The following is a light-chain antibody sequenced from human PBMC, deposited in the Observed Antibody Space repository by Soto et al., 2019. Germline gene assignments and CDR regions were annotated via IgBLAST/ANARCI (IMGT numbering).Light chain of an antibody. CDR1: QSVSSSF. CDR3: QQYGSSPWT. CDR2: GAS. Sequence: EIVLTQSPGSLSLSPGESASLSCRASQSVSSSFLAWYQQKPGQAPRLLIYGASTRGTGIPDKFSGSGSGTDFTLTISRLEAEDSAVYYCQQYGSSPWTFGQGTKVEIK. J-gene: IGKJ1*01. V-gene: IGKV3-20*01.